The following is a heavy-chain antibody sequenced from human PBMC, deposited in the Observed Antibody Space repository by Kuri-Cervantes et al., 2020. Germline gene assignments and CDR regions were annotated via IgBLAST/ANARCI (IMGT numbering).Heavy chain of an antibody. CDR2: ITYDGSHK. CDR3: TRGLRIPLGYLDVFDF. D-gene: IGHD3-16*01. CDR1: TFTFSPYA. J-gene: IGHJ3*01. V-gene: IGHV3-30-3*01. Sequence: GGSLRLSGAASTFTFSPYALHWLRLAPGKGLEWLSSITYDGSHKYYAVSEKGRFTISRDNSKNTLSLQMNRLRTEDTAVYYCTRGLRIPLGYLDVFDFWGQGTKVTVSS.